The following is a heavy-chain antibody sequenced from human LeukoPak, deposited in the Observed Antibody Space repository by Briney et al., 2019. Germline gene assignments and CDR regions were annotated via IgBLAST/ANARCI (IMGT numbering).Heavy chain of an antibody. CDR3: ARGRCSSTSCYGGNWFDP. CDR2: INHSGST. D-gene: IGHD2-2*01. Sequence: SETLSLTRAVYGGSFSGYYWSWIRQPPGKGLEWIGEINHSGSTNYNPSLKSRVTISVDTSKNQFSLKLSSVTAADTAVYYCARGRCSSTSCYGGNWFDPWGQGTLVTVSS. V-gene: IGHV4-34*01. J-gene: IGHJ5*02. CDR1: GGSFSGYY.